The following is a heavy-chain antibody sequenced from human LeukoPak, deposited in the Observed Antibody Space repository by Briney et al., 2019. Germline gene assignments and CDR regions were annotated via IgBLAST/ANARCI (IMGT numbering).Heavy chain of an antibody. J-gene: IGHJ4*02. D-gene: IGHD5-18*01. CDR2: INHSGST. V-gene: IGHV4-34*01. CDR3: ARGDGYSYGFDY. CDR1: GGSFSGYY. Sequence: SETLSLTCAVYGGSFSGYYWSWIRQPPGKGLEWTGEINHSGSTNYNPSLKSRVTISVDTSKNQFSLKLSSATAADTAVYYCARGDGYSYGFDYWGQGTLVTVSS.